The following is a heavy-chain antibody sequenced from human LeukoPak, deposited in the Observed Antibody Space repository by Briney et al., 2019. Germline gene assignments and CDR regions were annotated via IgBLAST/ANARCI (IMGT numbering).Heavy chain of an antibody. D-gene: IGHD6-19*01. CDR1: GGSISSSSYY. Sequence: PSETLSLTCTVSGGSISSSSYYWGWICQPPGKGLEWIGSIYYSGSTYYNPPLKSRVTISVDTSKNQFSLKLSSVTAADTAVYYCARHDFSQWLVHEPTNNWFDPWGQGTLVTVSS. J-gene: IGHJ5*02. CDR2: IYYSGST. V-gene: IGHV4-39*01. CDR3: ARHDFSQWLVHEPTNNWFDP.